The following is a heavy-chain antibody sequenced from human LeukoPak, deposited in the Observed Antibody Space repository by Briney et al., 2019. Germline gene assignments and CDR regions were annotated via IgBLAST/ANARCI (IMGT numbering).Heavy chain of an antibody. CDR1: GFTFDDYG. CDR3: VRGFDGYFGFDL. V-gene: IGHV3-20*04. Sequence: PGGSLRLSCAASGFTFDDYGMSWVRQAPGKGLEWVSGINWNGGITGYADSVKGRFTISRDNAKNSLYLQMNSLRAEDTAVYYCVRGFDGYFGFDLWGQGTMVTVSS. J-gene: IGHJ3*01. D-gene: IGHD5-24*01. CDR2: INWNGGIT.